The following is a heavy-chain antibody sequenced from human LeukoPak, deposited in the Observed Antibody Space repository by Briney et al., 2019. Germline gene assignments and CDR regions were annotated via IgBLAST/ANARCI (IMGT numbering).Heavy chain of an antibody. CDR3: ARPGYCSSTSCFGQDY. Sequence: LGESLKISCKGSGYSFTSYWIGWVRQMPGKGLEWMGIIYPGDSDTRYSPSFQGQVTISADKSISTAYLQWSSLKASDTAMYYCARPGYCSSTSCFGQDYWGQGTLVTVSS. V-gene: IGHV5-51*01. J-gene: IGHJ4*02. D-gene: IGHD2-2*01. CDR1: GYSFTSYW. CDR2: IYPGDSDT.